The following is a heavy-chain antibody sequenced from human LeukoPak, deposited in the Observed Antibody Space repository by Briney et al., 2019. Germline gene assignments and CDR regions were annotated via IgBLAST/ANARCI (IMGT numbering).Heavy chain of an antibody. D-gene: IGHD6-6*01. CDR2: IHSDGST. V-gene: IGHV3-74*01. Sequence: GGSLRLSCAASGFTFSSYWMHWVRQAPGKGLVWVSRIHSDGSTNYADSVKGRFTISRNNAKNTLYLQMNSLRAEDTAVYYCARDEEYSSLFQFDYWGQGTLVTVSS. J-gene: IGHJ4*02. CDR3: ARDEEYSSLFQFDY. CDR1: GFTFSSYW.